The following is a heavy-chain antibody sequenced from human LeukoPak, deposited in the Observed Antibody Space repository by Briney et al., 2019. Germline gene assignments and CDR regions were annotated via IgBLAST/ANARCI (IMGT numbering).Heavy chain of an antibody. J-gene: IGHJ4*02. V-gene: IGHV1-2*02. D-gene: IGHD2-2*01. CDR2: INPNSGGT. CDR3: ARDSIPYCSSTSCYVVDY. CDR1: GYTFTGYY. Sequence: ASVKVSCKASGYTFTGYYMHWVRQAPGQGLEWMGWINPNSGGTNYAQKFQGRDTMTRDTSISTAYMELSRLRSDDTAVYYCARDSIPYCSSTSCYVVDYWGQGTLVTVSS.